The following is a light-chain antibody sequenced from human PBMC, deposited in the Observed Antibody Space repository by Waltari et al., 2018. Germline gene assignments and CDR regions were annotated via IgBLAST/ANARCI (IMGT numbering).Light chain of an antibody. V-gene: IGKV1-12*01. J-gene: IGKJ3*01. CDR3: QQAQNFPLT. CDR2: AAS. CDR1: QSINNW. Sequence: DIQMTQFPASLSASAGDRVTITCRASQSINNWLAWYQVRPGEAPKLLIYAASSWQGGVPARFSGSGSGTDFTLTIDNLQPEDFATYYCQQAQNFPLTFGPGTRVDVK.